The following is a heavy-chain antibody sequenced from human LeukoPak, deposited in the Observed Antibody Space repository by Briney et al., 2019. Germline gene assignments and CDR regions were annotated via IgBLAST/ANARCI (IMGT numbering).Heavy chain of an antibody. J-gene: IGHJ3*02. CDR3: ARHIAVAASDI. V-gene: IGHV3-21*01. CDR2: ISSRSTYI. Sequence: NPGGSLRLSCVASGFTFNNYSMNWVRQAPGKGLEWVSSISSRSTYIYYADSVKGRFTISRDNAKNTLYLQMNSLRAEDTAVYYCARHIAVAASDIWGQGTMVTVSS. CDR1: GFTFNNYS. D-gene: IGHD6-19*01.